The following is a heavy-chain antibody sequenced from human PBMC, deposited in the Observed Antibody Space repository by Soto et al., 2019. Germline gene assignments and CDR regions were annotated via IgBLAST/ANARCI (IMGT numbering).Heavy chain of an antibody. Sequence: EVQLVESGGGLVQPGRSLRLSCAASGFTFDDYAMHWVRQAPGKGLEWVSGISWNSGSIGYADSVKGRFTISRDNAKNSLYLQMNSLRAEDTALYYCAKDTPMAYGVYSPAYFDLWGRGTLVTVSS. D-gene: IGHD4-17*01. CDR1: GFTFDDYA. J-gene: IGHJ2*01. CDR3: AKDTPMAYGVYSPAYFDL. V-gene: IGHV3-9*01. CDR2: ISWNSGSI.